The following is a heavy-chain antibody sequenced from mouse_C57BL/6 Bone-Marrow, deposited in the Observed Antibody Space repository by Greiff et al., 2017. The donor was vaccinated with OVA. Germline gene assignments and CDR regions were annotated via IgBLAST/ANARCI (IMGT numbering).Heavy chain of an antibody. J-gene: IGHJ2*01. CDR1: GFNIKDDY. D-gene: IGHD2-1*01. CDR2: IDPENGDT. CDR3: TKDGTWKNYFDY. V-gene: IGHV14-4*01. Sequence: EVQLQQSGAELVRPGASVKLSCTASGFNIKDDYMHWVKQRPEQGLEWIGWIDPENGDTEYASKFQGKATITADTSSNTAYLQLSSLTSEDTAVYYCTKDGTWKNYFDYWGQGTTLTVSS.